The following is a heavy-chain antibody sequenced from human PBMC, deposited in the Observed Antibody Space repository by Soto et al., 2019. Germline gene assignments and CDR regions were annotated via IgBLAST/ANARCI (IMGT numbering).Heavy chain of an antibody. CDR2: ISDGWST. J-gene: IGHJ6*02. D-gene: IGHD2-2*01. V-gene: IGHV4-59*11. CDR1: AGSIYTPY. CDR3: AGYSSSSICPDDHYFALEV. Sequence: SMTRSLPGNLSAGSIYTPYSNWSRQSPGKAREWIGYISDGWSTTDNPSLKSRVIISVDTSKKQLALKLTSVSAPDTARYFCAGYSSSSICPDDHYFALEVWGQGTTVTVSS.